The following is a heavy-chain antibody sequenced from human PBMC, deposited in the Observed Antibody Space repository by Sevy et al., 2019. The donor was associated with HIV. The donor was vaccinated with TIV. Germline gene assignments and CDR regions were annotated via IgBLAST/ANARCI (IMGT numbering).Heavy chain of an antibody. D-gene: IGHD3-22*01. CDR3: ARDRGYYDSSGFYSRYYFDY. CDR1: GFTFSYYA. CDR2: ISYDGTNK. V-gene: IGHV3-30-3*01. Sequence: GGSLRLSCAASGFTFSYYAMHWVRQAPGKGLEWVAVISYDGTNKQYAESVKGRFTISRDNSKNTLYLQMNSLRAEDTAVYYCARDRGYYDSSGFYSRYYFDYWGQGTLVTVCS. J-gene: IGHJ4*02.